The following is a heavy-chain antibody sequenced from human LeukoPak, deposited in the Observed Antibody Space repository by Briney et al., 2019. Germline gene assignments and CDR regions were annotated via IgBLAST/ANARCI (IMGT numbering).Heavy chain of an antibody. CDR2: ISYDGSNK. CDR1: GFTVSSNY. J-gene: IGHJ6*02. V-gene: IGHV3-30*03. CDR3: ARDLWGVAVVATGKDV. Sequence: QSGGSLRLSCAASGFTVSSNYMSWVRQTPGKGLEWVAVISYDGSNKYYADSVKGRFTISRDNSKNTVYLQMDSLRAEDTAIYYCARDLWGVAVVATGKDVWGQGTTVTVSS. D-gene: IGHD2-15*01.